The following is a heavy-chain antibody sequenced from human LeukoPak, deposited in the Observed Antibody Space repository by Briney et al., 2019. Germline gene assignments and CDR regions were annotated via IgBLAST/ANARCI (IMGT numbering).Heavy chain of an antibody. CDR1: GFPISRNY. Sequence: GGSLRLSCAASGFPISRNYMSSVRQAPGTRLDWVSVIYSGGSTYYADSVKSRFTISRDNSKNTLYLQMNSLRAEDTAAYYCARGIVGATTGWFDHWGQGTLVTVSS. V-gene: IGHV3-66*02. CDR3: ARGIVGATTGWFDH. CDR2: IYSGGST. J-gene: IGHJ5*02. D-gene: IGHD1-26*01.